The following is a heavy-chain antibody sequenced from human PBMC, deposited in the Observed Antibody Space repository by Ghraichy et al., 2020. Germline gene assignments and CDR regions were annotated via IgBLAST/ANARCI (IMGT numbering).Heavy chain of an antibody. J-gene: IGHJ3*02. V-gene: IGHV3-30*02. CDR1: GFTFSSYG. CDR2: IRYDGSNK. CDR3: AKDYNEAGIAVAGYDAFDI. D-gene: IGHD6-19*01. Sequence: GESLNISCAASGFTFSSYGMHWVRQAPGKGLEWVAFIRYDGSNKYYADSVKGRFTISRDNSKNTLYLQMNSLRAEDTAVYYCAKDYNEAGIAVAGYDAFDIWGQGTMVTVSS.